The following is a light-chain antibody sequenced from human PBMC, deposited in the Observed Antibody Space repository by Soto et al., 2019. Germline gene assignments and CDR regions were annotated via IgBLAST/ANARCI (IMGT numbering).Light chain of an antibody. Sequence: EIVLTQSPGTRSFSPGEGPPLPSGAGQSFSKTNYLAWYQQKPGQAPRLLIYGASSRATGIPDRFSGSGSGTDFTLTINRLEPEDFAVYYCQQYGSSPYNFGQGTKLEIK. CDR3: QQYGSSPYN. CDR1: QSFSKTNY. CDR2: GAS. V-gene: IGKV3-20*01. J-gene: IGKJ2*01.